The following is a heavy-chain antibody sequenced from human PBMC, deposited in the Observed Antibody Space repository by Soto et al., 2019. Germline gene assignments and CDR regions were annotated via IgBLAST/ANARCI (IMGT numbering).Heavy chain of an antibody. CDR3: ATGGPTEDIVVVPAAISPFDY. J-gene: IGHJ4*02. Sequence: GGSLRLSCAASGFTFSSYAMSWVRQAPGKGLEWVSAISGSGGSTYCADSVKGRFTISRDNSKNTLYLQMNSLRAEDTAVYYCATGGPTEDIVVVPAAISPFDYWGQGTLVTVSS. D-gene: IGHD2-2*01. CDR1: GFTFSSYA. CDR2: ISGSGGST. V-gene: IGHV3-23*01.